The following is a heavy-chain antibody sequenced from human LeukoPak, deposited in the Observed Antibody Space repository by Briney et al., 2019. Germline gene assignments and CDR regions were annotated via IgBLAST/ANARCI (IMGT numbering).Heavy chain of an antibody. Sequence: SETLSLTCAVYGGSFSGYYWSWVRQPPGKGLEWIGYIYYSGSTYYNPSLKSRVTISVDTSKNQFSLKLSSVTAADTAVYYCARGVGSSPFRYYYYGMDVWGQGTTVTVSS. J-gene: IGHJ6*02. CDR1: GGSFSGYY. CDR3: ARGVGSSPFRYYYYGMDV. V-gene: IGHV4-34*09. D-gene: IGHD6-13*01. CDR2: IYYSGST.